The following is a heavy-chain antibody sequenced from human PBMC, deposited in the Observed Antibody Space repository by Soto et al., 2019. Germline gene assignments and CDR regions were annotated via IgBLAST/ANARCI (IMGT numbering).Heavy chain of an antibody. D-gene: IGHD3-3*01. Sequence: VGSLRLSCAASGFTFSSYAMHWVRQAPGEGLEWVAVISYDGSNKYYADSVKGRFTISRDNSKNTLYLQMNSLRAEDTAVYYCAREGGNDFWSGYSGYGMDVWGQGTTVTVSS. CDR3: AREGGNDFWSGYSGYGMDV. CDR1: GFTFSSYA. V-gene: IGHV3-30-3*01. J-gene: IGHJ6*02. CDR2: ISYDGSNK.